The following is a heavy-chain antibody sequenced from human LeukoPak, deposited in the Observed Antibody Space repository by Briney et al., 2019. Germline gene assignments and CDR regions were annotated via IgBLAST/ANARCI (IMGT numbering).Heavy chain of an antibody. V-gene: IGHV4-31*03. J-gene: IGHJ4*02. CDR3: ARDLYGYNSFDY. CDR1: GGSISSGGYY. Sequence: KTSETLSLTCTVSGGSISSGGYYWSWIRQHPGKGLEWIGYIYYSGSTYYNPSLKSRVTISVDTSKNQFSLKLNSVTAADTAVYYCARDLYGYNSFDYWGQGTLVTASS. CDR2: IYYSGST. D-gene: IGHD5-24*01.